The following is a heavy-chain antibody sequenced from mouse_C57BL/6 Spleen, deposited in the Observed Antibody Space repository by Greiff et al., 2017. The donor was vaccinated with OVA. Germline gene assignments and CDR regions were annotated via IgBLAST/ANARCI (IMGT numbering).Heavy chain of an antibody. CDR2: ISYDGSN. CDR1: GYSITSGYY. J-gene: IGHJ3*01. D-gene: IGHD4-1*01. Sequence: DVQLQESGPGLVKPSQSLSLTCSVTGYSITSGYYWNWIRQFPGNKLEWMGYISYDGSNNYNPSLKNRISITRDTSKNQFFLKLNSVTTEDTATYYSAREGWDEAYWGQGTLVTVSA. CDR3: AREGWDEAY. V-gene: IGHV3-6*01.